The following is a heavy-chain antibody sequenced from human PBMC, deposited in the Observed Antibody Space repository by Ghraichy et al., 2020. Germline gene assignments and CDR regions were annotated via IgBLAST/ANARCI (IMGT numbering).Heavy chain of an antibody. V-gene: IGHV3-7*03. Sequence: GESLNISCATSGFTFSDYWMTWVRQAPGRGLEWVANIKEDGNEKFYGDSVKGRFTISRDNAKDSLYLQMSSLRAEDTALYFCARDGRASSDERRNDYWGQGTLVTVSS. J-gene: IGHJ4*02. CDR1: GFTFSDYW. CDR2: IKEDGNEK. CDR3: ARDGRASSDERRNDY.